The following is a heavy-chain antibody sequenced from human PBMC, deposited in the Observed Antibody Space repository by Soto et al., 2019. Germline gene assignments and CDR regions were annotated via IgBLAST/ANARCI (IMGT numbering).Heavy chain of an antibody. D-gene: IGHD2-2*01. J-gene: IGHJ3*02. CDR2: ISGSGGST. CDR1: GFTFSSYT. CDR3: AKGYAFAKDAFDI. Sequence: LRLSCAASGFTFSSYTMSWVRQAPGKGLEWVSAISGSGGSTYYADSVKGRFTIPRDNSKNTLYLQMNSLRAEDTAVYYCAKGYAFAKDAFDIWGQGTMVTVSS. V-gene: IGHV3-23*01.